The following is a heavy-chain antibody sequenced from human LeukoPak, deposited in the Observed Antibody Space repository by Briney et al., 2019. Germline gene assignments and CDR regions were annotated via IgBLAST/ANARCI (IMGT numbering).Heavy chain of an antibody. D-gene: IGHD3-10*01. CDR1: GGSISSYY. J-gene: IGHJ6*03. CDR2: IYYSGST. CDR3: ARVMTWFAPYYYYYMDV. Sequence: SETLSLTCTVSGGSISSYYWSWIRQPPGKGLEWIGYIYYSGSTNYNPSLKSRVTISVDTSKNQFSLKLSSVTAADTAVYYCARVMTWFAPYYYYYMDVWGKGTTVTISS. V-gene: IGHV4-59*01.